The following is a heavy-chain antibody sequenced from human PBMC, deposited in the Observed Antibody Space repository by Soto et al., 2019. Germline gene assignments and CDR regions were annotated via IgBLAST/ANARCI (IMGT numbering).Heavy chain of an antibody. D-gene: IGHD2-15*01. J-gene: IGHJ5*02. CDR1: GYNFTTHG. CDR3: ASNHGYCHGGTCYREYFAP. V-gene: IGHV1-18*01. Sequence: QVQLVQSGAEVKKPGASVKVSCKASGYNFTTHGINWVRQAPGQGRAWMGWVAGDNGHRNYAQSLQGSVTMTPDTSTNTAYMELRSLRSEDTAVYYCASNHGYCHGGTCYREYFAPWGQGTLFTVSS. CDR2: VAGDNGHR.